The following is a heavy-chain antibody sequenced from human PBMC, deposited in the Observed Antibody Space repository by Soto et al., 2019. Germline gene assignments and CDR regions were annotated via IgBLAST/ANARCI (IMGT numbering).Heavy chain of an antibody. V-gene: IGHV3-11*01. CDR2: LSSSGTTI. CDR3: ARGHSFFYGMDV. D-gene: IGHD5-18*01. Sequence: QVQLVESGGGLVKPGGSLRLSCAASGFTFSDYYMNWIRQAPGKGLEWVSYLSSSGTTIYYADSVKGRFTISSDNAKNSLFLQMNSLRAVDTALYYCARGHSFFYGMDVWGQGTTVTVSS. J-gene: IGHJ6*02. CDR1: GFTFSDYY.